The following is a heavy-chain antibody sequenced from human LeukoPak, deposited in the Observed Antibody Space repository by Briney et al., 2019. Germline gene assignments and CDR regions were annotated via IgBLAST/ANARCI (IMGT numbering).Heavy chain of an antibody. CDR2: IYHSGTT. CDR1: GTSISLSNW. J-gene: IGHJ1*01. Sequence: SETLSLTCAVSGTSISLSNWWTWVRQPPGKGLEWIGEIYHSGTTNYNPSLKSRVTISLDKSRNQFSLNLNSVTAADTAVYYCATYAGYSSGWAEYFQHWGQGTLVTVSS. CDR3: ATYAGYSSGWAEYFQH. V-gene: IGHV4-4*02. D-gene: IGHD6-19*01.